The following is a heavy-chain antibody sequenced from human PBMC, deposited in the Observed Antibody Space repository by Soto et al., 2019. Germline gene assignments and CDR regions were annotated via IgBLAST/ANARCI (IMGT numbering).Heavy chain of an antibody. CDR2: IYYSGST. D-gene: IGHD7-27*01. J-gene: IGHJ4*02. Sequence: LSLTCTVSGGSISSGGYYWSWIRQHPGKGLEWIGYIYYSGSTYYNPSLKSRVTISVDTSKNQFSLKLSSVTAADTAVYYCARAKIESTGWHQFDIWGQGTMVTVYS. V-gene: IGHV4-31*03. CDR1: GGSISSGGYY. CDR3: ARAKIESTGWHQFDI.